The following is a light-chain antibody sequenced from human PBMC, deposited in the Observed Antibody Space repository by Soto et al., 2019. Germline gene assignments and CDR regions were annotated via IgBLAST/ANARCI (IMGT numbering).Light chain of an antibody. Sequence: EIVMTQSPATLSVSPGERATLSCRASQSASSYLAWYQQKPGQPPRLLIYGAFNRAAGIPARFSGSGSGTDFTLTISSLEPEDSAVYYCQQRNIWPPVTFGQGTRLEIK. CDR2: GAF. CDR1: QSASSY. CDR3: QQRNIWPPVT. J-gene: IGKJ5*01. V-gene: IGKV3-11*01.